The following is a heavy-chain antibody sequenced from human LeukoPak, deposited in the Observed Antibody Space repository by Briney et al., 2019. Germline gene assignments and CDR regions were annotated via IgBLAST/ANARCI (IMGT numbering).Heavy chain of an antibody. Sequence: GSLRLSCAASGFTFSSSAMSWIRQPPGKGLEWIGYIYSSGSTNYNPSLKSRVTISVDTSKNQFSLKLSSVTAADTAVYYCARGAAATYWGQGTLVTVSS. D-gene: IGHD6-13*01. CDR1: GFTFSSSA. CDR3: ARGAAATY. V-gene: IGHV4-59*01. CDR2: IYSSGST. J-gene: IGHJ4*02.